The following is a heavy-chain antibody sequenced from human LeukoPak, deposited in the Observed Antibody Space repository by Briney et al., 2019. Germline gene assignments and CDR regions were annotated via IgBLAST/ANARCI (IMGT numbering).Heavy chain of an antibody. D-gene: IGHD1-26*01. Sequence: GGSLRLSCTASGFNFGDYAMSWVRQAPGKGLEWVGFIRSKTYGGTTEYAASVKGRFTISGDDSKSIAYLQMNSLKTEDTAVYYCTRVPSGSYFDYWGQGTLVTVSS. V-gene: IGHV3-49*04. CDR2: IRSKTYGGTT. CDR1: GFNFGDYA. CDR3: TRVPSGSYFDY. J-gene: IGHJ4*02.